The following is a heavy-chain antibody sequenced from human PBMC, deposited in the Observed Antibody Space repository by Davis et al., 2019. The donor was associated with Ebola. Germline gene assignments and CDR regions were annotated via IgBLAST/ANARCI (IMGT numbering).Heavy chain of an antibody. J-gene: IGHJ4*02. CDR3: ARGPPYHDRSPYYYGSLHY. Sequence: GGSLRLSCAASGLTFSDYYMSWIRQAPGRGLEWVSYISDSGSTIYYADSVRGRFSISRDNAKNSLFLQMNSLRAEDTAVYYCARGPPYHDRSPYYYGSLHYWGQGTLVTVSS. V-gene: IGHV3-11*01. CDR2: ISDSGSTI. CDR1: GLTFSDYY. D-gene: IGHD3-22*01.